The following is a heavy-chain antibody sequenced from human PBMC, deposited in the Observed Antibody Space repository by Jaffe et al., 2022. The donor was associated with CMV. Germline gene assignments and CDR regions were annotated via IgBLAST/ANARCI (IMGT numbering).Heavy chain of an antibody. CDR2: IYYSGST. Sequence: QVQLQESGPGLVKPSETLSLTCTVSGGSISSYYWSWIRQPPGKGLEWIGYIYYSGSTNYNPSLKSRVTISVDTSKNQFSLKLSSVTAADTAVYYCARSGYSYGLALGYYFDYWGQGTLVTVSS. CDR3: ARSGYSYGLALGYYFDY. V-gene: IGHV4-59*08. J-gene: IGHJ4*02. CDR1: GGSISSYY. D-gene: IGHD5-18*01.